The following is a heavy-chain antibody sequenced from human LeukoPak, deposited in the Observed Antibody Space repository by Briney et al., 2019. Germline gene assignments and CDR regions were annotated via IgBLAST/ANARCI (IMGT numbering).Heavy chain of an antibody. D-gene: IGHD6-13*01. Sequence: ASVKVSCKASGYTFTSYYIHWVRQAPGQGLEWMGIINPSGGSTSYAQKFQGRVTMTRDTSTSTVYMELSSLRSEDTAVYYCARGGAAAGTPLINYYYMDVWGKGTTVTISS. CDR3: ARGGAAAGTPLINYYYMDV. CDR2: INPSGGST. V-gene: IGHV1-46*01. J-gene: IGHJ6*03. CDR1: GYTFTSYY.